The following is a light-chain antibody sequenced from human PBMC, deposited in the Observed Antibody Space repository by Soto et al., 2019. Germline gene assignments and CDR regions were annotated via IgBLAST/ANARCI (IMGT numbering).Light chain of an antibody. CDR3: CSYAGSYTYV. CDR2: DVS. CDR1: SSDVGGYNY. J-gene: IGLJ1*01. V-gene: IGLV2-11*01. Sequence: QSALTQPRSVSGSPGQSVTISCTGTSSDVGGYNYVSWYQQHPGKAPKLMIYDVSKLPSGVPDRFSGSKSGNTASLTSSGLQAEYEADYYCCSYAGSYTYVFGTGTKLTVL.